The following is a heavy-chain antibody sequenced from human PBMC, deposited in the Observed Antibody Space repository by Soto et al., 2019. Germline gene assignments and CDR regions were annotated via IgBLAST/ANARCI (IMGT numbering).Heavy chain of an antibody. D-gene: IGHD3-22*01. CDR1: GFTFSNAW. V-gene: IGHV3-15*01. Sequence: GSLRLSCAASGFTFSNAWMSWVRQAPGKGLEWVGRIKSKTDGGTTDYAAPVKGRFTISRDDSKNTLYLQMNSLKTEDTAVYYCTTYYYDSSGYYSPRTGWGQGTLVTVSS. CDR2: IKSKTDGGTT. CDR3: TTYYYDSSGYYSPRTG. J-gene: IGHJ4*02.